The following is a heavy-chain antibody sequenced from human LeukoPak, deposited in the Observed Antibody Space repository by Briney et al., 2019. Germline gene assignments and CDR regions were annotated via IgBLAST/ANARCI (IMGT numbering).Heavy chain of an antibody. CDR2: ISNSGGST. Sequence: GGSLRLSCAASEFTFSTDAMSWVRQAPGKGLEWVSGISNSGGSTYYADSVKGRFTISRDNSKNTLYLQMNSLRADDTAVYYCAKEVGATKSYFDFWGQGTLVTVSS. CDR3: AKEVGATKSYFDF. V-gene: IGHV3-23*01. CDR1: EFTFSTDA. J-gene: IGHJ4*02. D-gene: IGHD1-26*01.